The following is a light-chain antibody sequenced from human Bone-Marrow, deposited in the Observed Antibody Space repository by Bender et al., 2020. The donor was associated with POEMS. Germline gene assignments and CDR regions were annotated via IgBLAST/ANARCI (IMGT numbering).Light chain of an antibody. CDR2: DDS. CDR3: QIWYRGNDPPRV. Sequence: YVLTQPPSVSVAPGKTARITCGGDNIGTKSVHWYQQKAGQAPVLVLYDDSALPSGIPERFSGSNSGNTATLTITRVEVGDEADYFCQIWYRGNDPPRVFGGGTRVTDL. V-gene: IGLV3-21*03. CDR1: NIGTKS. J-gene: IGLJ3*02.